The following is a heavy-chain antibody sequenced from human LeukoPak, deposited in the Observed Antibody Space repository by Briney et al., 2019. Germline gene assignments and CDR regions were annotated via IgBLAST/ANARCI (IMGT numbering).Heavy chain of an antibody. CDR2: INAGNGNT. CDR3: ARDGEYSGSYYDY. J-gene: IGHJ4*02. Sequence: ASVKVSCEASGYTFTSYAMHWVRQAPGQRLEWMGWINAGNGNTKYSQKFQGRVTITRDTSASTAYMELSSLRSEDTAVYYCARDGEYSGSYYDYWGQGTLVTVSS. V-gene: IGHV1-3*01. CDR1: GYTFTSYA. D-gene: IGHD1-26*01.